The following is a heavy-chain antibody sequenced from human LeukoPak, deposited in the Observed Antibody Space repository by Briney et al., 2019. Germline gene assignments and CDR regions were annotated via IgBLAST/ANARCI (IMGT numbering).Heavy chain of an antibody. D-gene: IGHD6-19*01. CDR1: GFIFNNYA. J-gene: IGHJ4*02. CDR3: AKDNRRHYTSGPNPDSLH. Sequence: GRSLRLSCAGSGFIFNNYAMHWVRQPPGKGLEWVSDISWNSGSIDYADSVKGRFTISRDNAKNSLYLQMNSLRVEDTAFYYCAKDNRRHYTSGPNPDSLHWGQGALVTVSS. V-gene: IGHV3-9*01. CDR2: ISWNSGSI.